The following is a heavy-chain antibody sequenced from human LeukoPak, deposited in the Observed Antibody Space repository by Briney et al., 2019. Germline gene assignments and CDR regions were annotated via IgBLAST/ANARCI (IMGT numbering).Heavy chain of an antibody. J-gene: IGHJ4*02. D-gene: IGHD6-13*01. CDR1: GFTFSSYA. CDR3: AKTRPLDSSSWSHGDY. CDR2: MSGSGDST. Sequence: GGSLRLSCAASGFTFSSYAMSWVRQAPGKGLEWVSAMSGSGDSTYYGDSVKGRFTISRDNSKNTLYLQMNSLRAEDTAVYYCAKTRPLDSSSWSHGDYWGQGTLVTVSS. V-gene: IGHV3-23*01.